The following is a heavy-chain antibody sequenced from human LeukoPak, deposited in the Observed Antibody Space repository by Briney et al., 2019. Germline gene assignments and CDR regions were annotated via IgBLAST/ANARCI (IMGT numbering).Heavy chain of an antibody. CDR1: GFTFSSYW. CDR2: INSDGSST. D-gene: IGHD1-26*01. V-gene: IGHV3-74*01. CDR3: AKGGRHVIDY. Sequence: GGSLRLSCAASGFTFSSYWMHWVRQAPGKGLVWVSRINSDGSSTSYANSVKGRLTISRDNAKNTLYLQMNSLRDEDTAVYYCAKGGRHVIDYWGQGTLVTVSS. J-gene: IGHJ4*02.